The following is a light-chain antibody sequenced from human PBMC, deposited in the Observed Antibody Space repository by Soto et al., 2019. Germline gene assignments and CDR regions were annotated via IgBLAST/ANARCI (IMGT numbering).Light chain of an antibody. CDR3: AAWDASLNGVV. Sequence: QSVLTQPPSVSGAPGQRVTISCTGSSSNIGSGYDVHWYQQLPGTAPKFLLYGNINRPSGVPDRFSGSKSGTSASLAITGLQADDEADYYCAAWDASLNGVVFGGGTKLTVL. J-gene: IGLJ2*01. CDR1: SSNIGSGYD. CDR2: GNI. V-gene: IGLV1-40*01.